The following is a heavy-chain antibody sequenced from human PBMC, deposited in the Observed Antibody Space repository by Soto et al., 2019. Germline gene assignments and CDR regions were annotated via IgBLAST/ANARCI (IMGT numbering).Heavy chain of an antibody. CDR3: ARATAMVASDYYYGMDV. J-gene: IGHJ6*02. V-gene: IGHV1-69*01. CDR2: IIPIFGTA. D-gene: IGHD5-18*01. Sequence: QVQLVQSGAEVKKPGSSVKVSCKASGGTFSSYAISWVRQAPGQGLEWMGGIIPIFGTANYAQKFQGRGTITADESTSTAYMELSSLRSEDTAVYYCARATAMVASDYYYGMDVWGQGTTVTVSS. CDR1: GGTFSSYA.